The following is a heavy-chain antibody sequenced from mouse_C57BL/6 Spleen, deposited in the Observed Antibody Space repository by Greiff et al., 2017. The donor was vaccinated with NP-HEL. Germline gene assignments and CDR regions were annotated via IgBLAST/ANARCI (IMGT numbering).Heavy chain of an antibody. D-gene: IGHD2-10*01. CDR1: GYAFSSYW. V-gene: IGHV1-80*01. J-gene: IGHJ2*01. CDR2: IYPGDGDP. Sequence: QVQLQQSGAELVKPGASVKISCKASGYAFSSYWMNWVKQRPGKGLEWIGQIYPGDGDPNYNGKFKGKATLTADKSSSTAYMQLSSLTSEDSAVYFCAREGAYPKPYFDYWGQGTTLTVSS. CDR3: AREGAYPKPYFDY.